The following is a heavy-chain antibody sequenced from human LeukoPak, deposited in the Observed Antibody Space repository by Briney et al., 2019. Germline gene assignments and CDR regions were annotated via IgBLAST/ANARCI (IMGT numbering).Heavy chain of an antibody. CDR2: MNPNSGNT. J-gene: IGHJ4*02. Sequence: ASVKVSCKASGYTFTSYDINWVRQATGQGLEWMGWMNPNSGNTGYAQKFQGRVTMTRNTSISTAYMELSSLRSEDTAVYYCARNYYDSSGLISLFDYWGQGTLVTVSS. D-gene: IGHD3-22*01. V-gene: IGHV1-8*01. CDR3: ARNYYDSSGLISLFDY. CDR1: GYTFTSYD.